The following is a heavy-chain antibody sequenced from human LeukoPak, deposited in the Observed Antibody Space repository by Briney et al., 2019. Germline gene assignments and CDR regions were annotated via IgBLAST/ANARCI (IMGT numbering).Heavy chain of an antibody. J-gene: IGHJ4*02. V-gene: IGHV4-31*03. D-gene: IGHD5-12*01. CDR3: ASVATITDY. Sequence: KPSQTLSLTCTVSGGSISSGGYYWNWIRHLPGKGLEWIGYMHNSGTTYHNPSLKSRVTMSIDTSKNQFSLKLSSVTAADTAVYYCASVATITDYWGQGTLVTVSS. CDR1: GGSISSGGYY. CDR2: MHNSGTT.